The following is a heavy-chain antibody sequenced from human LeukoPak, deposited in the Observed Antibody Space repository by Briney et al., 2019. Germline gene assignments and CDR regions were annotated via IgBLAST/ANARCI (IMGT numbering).Heavy chain of an antibody. CDR3: ASYDPLSNWFDP. CDR1: GGTFSSYA. Sequence: SVTVSCKASGGTFSSYAISWVRQAPGQGLEWMGGIIPIFGTANYALKFQGRVTITADESTSTAYMELSSLRSEDTAVYYCASYDPLSNWFDPWGQGTLVTVSS. CDR2: IIPIFGTA. V-gene: IGHV1-69*01. D-gene: IGHD3-16*01. J-gene: IGHJ5*02.